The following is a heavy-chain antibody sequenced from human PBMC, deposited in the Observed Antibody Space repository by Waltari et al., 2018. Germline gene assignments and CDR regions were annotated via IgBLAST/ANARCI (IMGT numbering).Heavy chain of an antibody. J-gene: IGHJ3*02. D-gene: IGHD2-15*01. V-gene: IGHV4-39*01. CDR2: IYYSGST. Sequence: QMQLQESGPGLVKPSEPLSLTCTVSGGSISSRTYYWGWIRQPPGKGLEWIGNIYYSGSTYYKPSLKSRLTISVDTSKNQFSLNLRSVTAADTAVYYCARLPISLGVGSVFDIWGQGTMVTVSS. CDR3: ARLPISLGVGSVFDI. CDR1: GGSISSRTYY.